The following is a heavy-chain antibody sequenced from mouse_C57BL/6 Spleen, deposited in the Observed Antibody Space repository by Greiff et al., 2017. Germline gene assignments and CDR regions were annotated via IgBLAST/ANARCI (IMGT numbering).Heavy chain of an antibody. J-gene: IGHJ4*01. V-gene: IGHV1-80*01. Sequence: QVQLQQSGAELVKPGASVKISCKASGYAFSCYWMYWVKQRPGKGLEWIGQIYPGDGDTNYNGKFKGKATLTADKSSSTDYMQLSSLTSEASAVYVCARYDTSDYYAMDYWGQGTSVTVSS. CDR1: GYAFSCYW. CDR3: ARYDTSDYYAMDY. CDR2: IYPGDGDT. D-gene: IGHD1-1*01.